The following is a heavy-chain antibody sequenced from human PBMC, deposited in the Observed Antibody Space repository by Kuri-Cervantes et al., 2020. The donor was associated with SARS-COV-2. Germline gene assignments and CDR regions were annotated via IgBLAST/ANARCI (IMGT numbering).Heavy chain of an antibody. CDR1: GFTFSSYA. CDR2: ISYEGSNK. V-gene: IGHV3-30*04. J-gene: IGHJ1*01. CDR3: ARDWVAAAGQAEYFQH. Sequence: LSLTCAASGFTFSSYAIHWVRQAPGKGLEWVAVISYEGSNKYYADSVKGRFTISRDNSKNTVFLQMNSLRVEDTAVYYCARDWVAAAGQAEYFQHWGQGTRVTVSS. D-gene: IGHD6-13*01.